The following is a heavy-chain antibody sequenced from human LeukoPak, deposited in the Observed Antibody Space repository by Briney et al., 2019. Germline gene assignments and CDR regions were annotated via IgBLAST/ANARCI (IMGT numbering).Heavy chain of an antibody. CDR3: ARTVYGDYDY. CDR2: IYYSGST. Sequence: SEILSLTCTVSGGPISSGGYYWSWIRQHPGKGLEWIGYIYYSGSTYYNPSLKSRVTISVDTSKNQFSLKLSSVTAADTAVYYCARTVYGDYDYWGQGTLVTVSS. CDR1: GGPISSGGYY. D-gene: IGHD4-17*01. J-gene: IGHJ4*02. V-gene: IGHV4-31*03.